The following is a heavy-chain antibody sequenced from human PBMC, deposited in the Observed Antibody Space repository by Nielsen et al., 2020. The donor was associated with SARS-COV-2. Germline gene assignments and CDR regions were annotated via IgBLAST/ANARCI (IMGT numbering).Heavy chain of an antibody. CDR3: ARVFGITGYGDYVGVGYFDY. J-gene: IGHJ4*02. CDR2: IIPIFGTA. D-gene: IGHD4-17*01. V-gene: IGHV1-69*13. CDR1: GGTFSSYA. Sequence: SVKVSCKASGGTFSSYAISRVRQAPGQGLEWMGGIIPIFGTANYAQKFQGRVTITADESTSTAYMELSSLRSEDTAVYYCARVFGITGYGDYVGVGYFDYWGQGTLVTVSS.